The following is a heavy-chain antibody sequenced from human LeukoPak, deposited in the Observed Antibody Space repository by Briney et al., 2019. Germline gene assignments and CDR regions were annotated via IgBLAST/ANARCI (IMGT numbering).Heavy chain of an antibody. CDR3: AREGYSKAPGDYYYGMDV. Sequence: ASVKVSCKASGYTFTGYYMHWVRQAPGQGLEWMGWINPNSGGTNYAQKFQGWVTMTRDTSISTAYMELSRLRSDDTAVYYCAREGYSKAPGDYYYGMDVWGKGTTVTVSS. V-gene: IGHV1-2*04. J-gene: IGHJ6*04. D-gene: IGHD5-12*01. CDR2: INPNSGGT. CDR1: GYTFTGYY.